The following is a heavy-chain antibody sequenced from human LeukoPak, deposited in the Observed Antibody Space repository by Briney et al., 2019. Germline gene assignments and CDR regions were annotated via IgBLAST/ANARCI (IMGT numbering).Heavy chain of an antibody. D-gene: IGHD3-22*01. V-gene: IGHV4-4*02. CDR1: GGSISSSNW. CDR2: IYHSGST. Sequence: SETLSLTCAVSGGSISSSNWWSWVRQPPGKGLEWIGEIYHSGSTNYNPSLKSRVTISVDTSKNQFSLKLSSVTAADTAVYYCARDRAYDSWYYYMDVWGKGTTVTISS. J-gene: IGHJ6*03. CDR3: ARDRAYDSWYYYMDV.